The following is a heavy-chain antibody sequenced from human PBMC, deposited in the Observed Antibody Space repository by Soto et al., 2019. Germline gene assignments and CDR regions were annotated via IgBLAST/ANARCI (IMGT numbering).Heavy chain of an antibody. J-gene: IGHJ4*02. Sequence: EVQLLESGGGLVQPGGSLRLSCAASGFTFSSYAMRWVRQAPGKGLEWVSAISGSGGSTYYADSVKGRFTISRDNSENTVYLQMNSLRGEDAAVYYGARRGSGSYSDYWGQGTLVTVSS. V-gene: IGHV3-23*01. D-gene: IGHD1-26*01. CDR3: ARRGSGSYSDY. CDR2: ISGSGGST. CDR1: GFTFSSYA.